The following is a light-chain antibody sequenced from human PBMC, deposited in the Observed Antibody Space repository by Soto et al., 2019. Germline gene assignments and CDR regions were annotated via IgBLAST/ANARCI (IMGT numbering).Light chain of an antibody. J-gene: IGLJ1*01. CDR3: GSFSHTSTLYV. Sequence: QSVLTQPASVSGSPGQSITISCTGTSSDVGGSIYVPWYQQHPGIAPKLMISEVSNRPSGVSNRFSGSKSGNTASLTISGLQAEDEADYFCGSFSHTSTLYVFGTGTKVTVL. CDR1: SSDVGGSIY. CDR2: EVS. V-gene: IGLV2-14*01.